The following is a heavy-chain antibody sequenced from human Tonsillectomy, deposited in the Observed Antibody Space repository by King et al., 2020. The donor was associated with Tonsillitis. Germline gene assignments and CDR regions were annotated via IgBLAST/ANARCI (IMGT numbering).Heavy chain of an antibody. Sequence: ESGGGLVQPGGSLRLSCAASGFTFSNYWMSWVRQAPGKGLEWVANIRQDGSDQYYLDSVKGRFTISRDNTKNSLYLQMNSLRAEDTAVYYCATFWSGYFDYWGQGTLVTVSS. V-gene: IGHV3-7*01. CDR3: ATFWSGYFDY. CDR2: IRQDGSDQ. J-gene: IGHJ4*02. D-gene: IGHD3-3*01. CDR1: GFTFSNYW.